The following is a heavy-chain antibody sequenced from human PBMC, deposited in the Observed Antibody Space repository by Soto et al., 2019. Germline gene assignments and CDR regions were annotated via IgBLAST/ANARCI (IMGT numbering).Heavy chain of an antibody. J-gene: IGHJ4*01. Sequence: QVQLQESGPGLVKPSQTLSLTCTISGGSISSADYYWSWIRQPPGKGLEWIGYFHSSGATYKDPSLNSLVTLSVDTSKHQFSLKLDSVTAADTAVYYCASIWFGDFDYWGHGTLVTVSS. CDR2: FHSSGAT. CDR1: GGSISSADYY. CDR3: ASIWFGDFDY. D-gene: IGHD3-10*01. V-gene: IGHV4-30-4*01.